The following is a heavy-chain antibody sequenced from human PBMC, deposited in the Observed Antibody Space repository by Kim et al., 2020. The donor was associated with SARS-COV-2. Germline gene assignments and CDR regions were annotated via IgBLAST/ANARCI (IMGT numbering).Heavy chain of an antibody. Sequence: KGRFTISRDNSKNTLYLQMNSLRAEDTAIYFCARDRGYQPCKNYCYYGMDVWGQGTTVTVSS. V-gene: IGHV3-53*01. J-gene: IGHJ6*02. CDR3: ARDRGYQPCKNYCYYGMDV. D-gene: IGHD3-10*01.